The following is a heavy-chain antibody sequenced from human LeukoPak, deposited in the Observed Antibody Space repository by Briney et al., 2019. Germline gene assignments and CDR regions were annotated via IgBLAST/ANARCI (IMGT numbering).Heavy chain of an antibody. V-gene: IGHV3-23*01. D-gene: IGHD6-19*01. Sequence: SGGSLRLSCAASGFTFSSYAMSWVRQAPGKGLEWVSAISGSGGSTYYADSVKGRFTISRDNSKNTLYLQMSSLRAEHTAVYYCATGRPGIAVAGTVLDYWGQGTLVTVSS. CDR1: GFTFSSYA. CDR3: ATGRPGIAVAGTVLDY. J-gene: IGHJ4*02. CDR2: ISGSGGST.